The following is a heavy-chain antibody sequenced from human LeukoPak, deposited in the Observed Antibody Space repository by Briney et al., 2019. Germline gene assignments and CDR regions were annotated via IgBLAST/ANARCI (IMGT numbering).Heavy chain of an antibody. CDR1: GFTFSTSS. D-gene: IGHD3-10*01. CDR3: GQGRPGDY. V-gene: IGHV3-48*02. CDR2: ISSGSNTI. Sequence: GGSLRLSCEASGFTFSTSSMNWVRQAPGKGLEWISYISSGSNTIYYADSVKGRFTISRDNAKNSLYLQVNSLRDEDTAVYYCGQGRPGDYWGQGTLVTVSS. J-gene: IGHJ4*02.